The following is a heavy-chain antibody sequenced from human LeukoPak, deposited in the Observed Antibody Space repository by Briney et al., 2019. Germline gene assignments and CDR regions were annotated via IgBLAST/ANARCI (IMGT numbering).Heavy chain of an antibody. CDR2: VSGSGANT. J-gene: IGHJ6*02. CDR1: GFTFSNYG. CDR3: ARGRLKSCGSTSCLYYHYGMDV. Sequence: QPGGSLRLSCVASGFTFSNYGMNWVRQAPGKGLEWVADVSGSGANTYYAESVKGRFTVSRDNSKKTVYLQMNSLTADDTAVYYCARGRLKSCGSTSCLYYHYGMDVWGQGTTVAVSS. V-gene: IGHV3-23*01. D-gene: IGHD2-2*01.